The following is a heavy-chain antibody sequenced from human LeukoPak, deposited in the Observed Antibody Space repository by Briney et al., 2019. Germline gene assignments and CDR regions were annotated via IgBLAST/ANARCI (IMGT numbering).Heavy chain of an antibody. D-gene: IGHD3-22*01. CDR3: ASTGDSSLWFDP. CDR2: IIPILGIA. V-gene: IGHV1-69*04. Sequence: ASVKVSCKASGGTFSSYAISWVRQAPGQGLEWMGRIIPILGIANYAQKFQGRVTITTDKSTSTAYMELSSLRSEDTAVYYCASTGDSSLWFDPWGQGTLVTVSS. CDR1: GGTFSSYA. J-gene: IGHJ5*02.